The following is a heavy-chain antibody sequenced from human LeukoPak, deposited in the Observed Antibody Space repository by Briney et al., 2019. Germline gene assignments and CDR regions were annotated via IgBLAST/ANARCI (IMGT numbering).Heavy chain of an antibody. D-gene: IGHD2-2*01. Sequence: GGSLRLSCAASGFTFDDYAMHWVRQAPGKGLEWVSGISWSSGSIGYADSVKGRFTISRDKAKKSLYLQMNSLRAEETAVYYCAPSHYARFDYWGQGTLVTVSS. J-gene: IGHJ4*02. CDR2: ISWSSGSI. V-gene: IGHV3-9*01. CDR3: APSHYARFDY. CDR1: GFTFDDYA.